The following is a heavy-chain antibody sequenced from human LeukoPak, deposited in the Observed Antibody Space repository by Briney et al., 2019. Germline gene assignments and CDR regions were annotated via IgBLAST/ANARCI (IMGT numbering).Heavy chain of an antibody. Sequence: RGESLKISCKGSGYSFTSYWISWVRQMPGKGLEWMGRIDPSDSYTNYSPSFQGHVTISADKSISTAYLQWSSLKASDTAMYYCARPNITSYYDSRGYDAFDVWGQGTMVTVSS. D-gene: IGHD3-22*01. V-gene: IGHV5-10-1*01. CDR2: IDPSDSYT. CDR3: ARPNITSYYDSRGYDAFDV. CDR1: GYSFTSYW. J-gene: IGHJ3*01.